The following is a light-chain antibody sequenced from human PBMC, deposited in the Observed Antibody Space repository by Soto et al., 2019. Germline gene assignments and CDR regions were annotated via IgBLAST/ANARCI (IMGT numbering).Light chain of an antibody. CDR3: ETWDFNTRV. CDR2: LEGSGSY. Sequence: QLVLTQSSSASVSLGSSVKLTCTLSSGHSSYIIAWHQQQPGKAPRYLMKLEGSGSYNKGSGVPDRFSGSSSGADRYLTISNLHFEDEADYYCETWDFNTRVFGGGTKLTVL. J-gene: IGLJ3*02. CDR1: SGHSSYI. V-gene: IGLV4-60*02.